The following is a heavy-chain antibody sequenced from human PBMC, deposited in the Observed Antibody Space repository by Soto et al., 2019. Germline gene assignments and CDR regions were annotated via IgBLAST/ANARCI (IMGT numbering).Heavy chain of an antibody. CDR3: AADRRMVGATTWGWGWFDP. J-gene: IGHJ5*02. CDR2: FEHEDGET. V-gene: IGHV1-24*01. CDR1: GYTLTELS. Sequence: QVQLVQSGAEVKKPGASVKVSCKVSGYTLTELSMHWVRQDPGKGLECMGGFEHEDGETIYAQKFQGRVTMTEDTSTATDYTELSSLRSEDTAVYYCAADRRMVGATTWGWGWFDPWGQGTLVTVSS. D-gene: IGHD1-26*01.